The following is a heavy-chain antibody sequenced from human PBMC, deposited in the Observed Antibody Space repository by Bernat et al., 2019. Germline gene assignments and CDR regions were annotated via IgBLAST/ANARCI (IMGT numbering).Heavy chain of an antibody. CDR3: ARDFFGYSGSYQPRYYGMDV. J-gene: IGHJ6*02. CDR1: GFTFSDYY. CDR2: ISSSGSTI. D-gene: IGHD1-26*01. Sequence: QVQLVESGGGLVKPGGSLRLSCAASGFTFSDYYMSWIRQAPGKGLEWVSYISSSGSTIYYADSVKGRFTISRDNAKNSLYLQMNSLRAEDTAVYYCARDFFGYSGSYQPRYYGMDVWGQGTTVTVSS. V-gene: IGHV3-11*01.